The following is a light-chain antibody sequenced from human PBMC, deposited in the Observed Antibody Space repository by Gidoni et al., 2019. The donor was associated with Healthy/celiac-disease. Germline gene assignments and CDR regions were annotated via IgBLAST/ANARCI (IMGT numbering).Light chain of an antibody. CDR3: QQYGSSSWT. CDR1: QSVSSSY. Sequence: EIVLTQSPGTLSLSPGERATLSCRASQSVSSSYLAWYQQKPGPAPRLLIYGASSRPTGIPDWFSGSGSGTDFALTISRLEPEDVAVYYCQQYGSSSWTFGQGTKVEIK. J-gene: IGKJ1*01. V-gene: IGKV3-20*01. CDR2: GAS.